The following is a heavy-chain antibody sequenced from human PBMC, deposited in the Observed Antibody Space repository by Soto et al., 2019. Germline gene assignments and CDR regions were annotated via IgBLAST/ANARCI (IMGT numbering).Heavy chain of an antibody. V-gene: IGHV1-18*04. D-gene: IGHD5-12*01. CDR2: ISAYNGDT. CDR1: GYTFRSYG. CDR3: ATSSLFRGYENYFDY. Sequence: ASVKVSCKASGYTFRSYGISWVRQAPGQGLEWVGWISAYNGDTHYAPKFQDRITLTTETSTDTASLKLSSVTAADTAVYYCATSSLFRGYENYFDYWGQGTLVTVSS. J-gene: IGHJ4*02.